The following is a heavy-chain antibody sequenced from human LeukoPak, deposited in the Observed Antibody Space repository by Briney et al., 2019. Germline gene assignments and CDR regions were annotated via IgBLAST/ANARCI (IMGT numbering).Heavy chain of an antibody. J-gene: IGHJ5*02. D-gene: IGHD2-2*01. Sequence: SQTLSLTCALSGDSVSSNSAAWNWIRQSPSRGLEWLGRTYYRSKWYNDYAVSVKSRITINPDTSKNQFSLQLNSVTPEDTAVYYCARDSKAIVVVPASGFDPWGQGTLVTVSS. CDR1: GDSVSSNSAA. CDR3: ARDSKAIVVVPASGFDP. V-gene: IGHV6-1*01. CDR2: TYYRSKWYN.